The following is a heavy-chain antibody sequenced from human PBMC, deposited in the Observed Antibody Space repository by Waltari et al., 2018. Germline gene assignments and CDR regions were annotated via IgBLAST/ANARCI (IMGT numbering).Heavy chain of an antibody. CDR2: IGSSSSFM. J-gene: IGHJ6*02. CDR1: GFKFSAYA. V-gene: IGHV3-21*02. CDR3: AREGAEQWVVEDYGMDV. D-gene: IGHD6-19*01. Sequence: EVQLVESGGGLVKPGGSLRLSCVASGFKFSAYAMNWVRQAPGKGLEWGSPIGSSSSFMDYADSVRGRVTDSRDNAKNTLYLQMYTLRAEDTAVYYCAREGAEQWVVEDYGMDVWGQGTTVTVSS.